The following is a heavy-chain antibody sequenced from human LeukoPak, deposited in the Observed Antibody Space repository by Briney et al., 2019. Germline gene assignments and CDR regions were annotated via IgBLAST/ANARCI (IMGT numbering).Heavy chain of an antibody. D-gene: IGHD2/OR15-2a*01. CDR3: ARHQGAGEYPFDY. V-gene: IGHV1-69*04. J-gene: IGHJ4*02. CDR1: GGTFSSYA. Sequence: GASVKVSCKASGGTFSSYAISWVRQAPGQGLEWMGRIIPILGIANYAQKFQGRVTITADKSTSTAYMELSSLRSEDTAVYYCARHQGAGEYPFDYWGQGTLVTVSS. CDR2: IIPILGIA.